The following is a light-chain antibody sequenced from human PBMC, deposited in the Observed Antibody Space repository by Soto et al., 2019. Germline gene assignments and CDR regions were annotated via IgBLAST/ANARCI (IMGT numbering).Light chain of an antibody. Sequence: DIVMTQSPLSLPVTPGEPASISCRSSQSLLYSNGYNYLDWYLQKPGQSPQLLIYLGSHRASGVPDRFSGSASGTDFTLKISRVEAEDVGVYYCMQGLQTRTFGQGTKVDIK. CDR1: QSLLYSNGYNY. J-gene: IGKJ1*01. CDR3: MQGLQTRT. CDR2: LGS. V-gene: IGKV2-28*01.